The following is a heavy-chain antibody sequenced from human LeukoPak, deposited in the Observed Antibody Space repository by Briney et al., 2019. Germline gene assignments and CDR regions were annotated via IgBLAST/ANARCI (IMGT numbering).Heavy chain of an antibody. CDR1: GFTVSSNY. CDR2: IYSGGST. J-gene: IGHJ5*02. D-gene: IGHD6-13*01. CDR3: AEGYGDSWPNWFDP. V-gene: IGHV3-66*01. Sequence: PGGSLRLSCAASGFTVSSNYMSWVRQAPGKGLEWVSVIYSGGSTYYADSVKGRFTLSRENSKNTLYLQMNSLRAEDTAVYYWAEGYGDSWPNWFDPWGQGTLVTVSS.